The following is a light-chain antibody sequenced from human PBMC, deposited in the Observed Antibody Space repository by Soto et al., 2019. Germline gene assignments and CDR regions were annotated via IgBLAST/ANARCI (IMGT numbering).Light chain of an antibody. CDR2: GAS. CDR1: QSVSRN. V-gene: IGKV3-15*01. J-gene: IGKJ5*01. Sequence: RLMPQSPDTLSVSPGESAPLSCRASQSVSRNLAWFQHKPGQAPRLLIYGASTRATGIAARFSGSGSGTEFTLTISSLQSEDFAVYFCQQYNSWPPITFGQGTRLEIK. CDR3: QQYNSWPPIT.